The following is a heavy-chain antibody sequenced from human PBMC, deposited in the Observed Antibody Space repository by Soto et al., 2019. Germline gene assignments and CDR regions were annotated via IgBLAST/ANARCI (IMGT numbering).Heavy chain of an antibody. Sequence: GGSLRLSCAASGFTFSSYAMSWVRQAPGKGLEWVSAISGSGGSTYYADSVKGRFTISRDNSKNTLYLQMNSLRAEDTAVYYCAKLPQRITMVRGVSYIDYWGQGTLVTVSS. CDR3: AKLPQRITMVRGVSYIDY. CDR2: ISGSGGST. J-gene: IGHJ4*02. V-gene: IGHV3-23*01. CDR1: GFTFSSYA. D-gene: IGHD3-10*01.